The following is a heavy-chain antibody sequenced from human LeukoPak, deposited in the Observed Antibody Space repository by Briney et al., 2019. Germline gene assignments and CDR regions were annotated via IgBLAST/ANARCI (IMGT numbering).Heavy chain of an antibody. CDR3: AKDKTHYYDSGGHYPKFDY. Sequence: GGSLRLSCAASGFTFSSYSMNWVRQAPGKGLEWVSYISSSSSTIYYADSVKGRFTISRDNAKNSLYLQMNSLRAEDTAVYYCAKDKTHYYDSGGHYPKFDYWGQGTLVSVSS. J-gene: IGHJ4*02. CDR1: GFTFSSYS. V-gene: IGHV3-48*01. CDR2: ISSSSSTI. D-gene: IGHD3-22*01.